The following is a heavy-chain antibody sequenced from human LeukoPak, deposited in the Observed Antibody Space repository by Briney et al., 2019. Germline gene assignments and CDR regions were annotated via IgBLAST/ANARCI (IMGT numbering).Heavy chain of an antibody. Sequence: GGSLRLSCAASGFTFSSYGMHWVRQAPGKGLEWVAVISYDGSNKYYADSVKGRFTISRDNSKNTLYLQMNSLRAEDTAVYYCAKALGGSWDSSLDSWGQGTLVPVSS. CDR1: GFTFSSYG. J-gene: IGHJ4*02. CDR2: ISYDGSNK. V-gene: IGHV3-30*18. D-gene: IGHD6-13*01. CDR3: AKALGGSWDSSLDS.